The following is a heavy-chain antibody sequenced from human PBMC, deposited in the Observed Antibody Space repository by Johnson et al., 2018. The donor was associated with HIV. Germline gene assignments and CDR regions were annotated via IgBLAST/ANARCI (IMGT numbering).Heavy chain of an antibody. D-gene: IGHD1-1*01. CDR3: ARDVTAGNDAFDI. CDR1: GFTFSYHG. Sequence: VHLVESGGGVVQPGESLRLSCRTFGFTFSYHGMHWVRQAPGKGLEWVSVIYSGGRSYYADAVKGRLTLSRDNSNNTLYLQMNSLRAEDTAVYYCARDVTAGNDAFDIWGQGTMVTVSS. V-gene: IGHV3-NL1*01. J-gene: IGHJ3*02. CDR2: IYSGGRS.